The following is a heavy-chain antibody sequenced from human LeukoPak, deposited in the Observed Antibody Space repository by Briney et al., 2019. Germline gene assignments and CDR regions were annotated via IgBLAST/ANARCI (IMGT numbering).Heavy chain of an antibody. Sequence: AETLSLTCTVSGGSISSSSYYWGWLRQPPGKGLEWIGSIYYSGSTYYNPSLKSRVTISVDTSNNQFSLKLSSVTATDTAVYYCARGLRPNRYGYDMLFDPWGQGTLVTVSS. J-gene: IGHJ5*02. CDR1: GGSISSSSYY. D-gene: IGHD5-18*01. CDR2: IYYSGST. CDR3: ARGLRPNRYGYDMLFDP. V-gene: IGHV4-39*07.